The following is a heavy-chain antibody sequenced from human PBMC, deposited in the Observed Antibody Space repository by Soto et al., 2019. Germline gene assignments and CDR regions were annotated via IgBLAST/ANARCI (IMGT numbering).Heavy chain of an antibody. V-gene: IGHV3-9*01. CDR3: AKDLIVAAGTLPD. D-gene: IGHD6-13*01. Sequence: GGSLRLSCAASGFTFDDYAMHWVRQAPGKGLEWVSGISWNSGSIGYADSVKGRFTISRDNAKNSLYLQMNSVRAEDTALYYCAKDLIVAAGTLPDWGQGTLVTVSS. J-gene: IGHJ4*02. CDR1: GFTFDDYA. CDR2: ISWNSGSI.